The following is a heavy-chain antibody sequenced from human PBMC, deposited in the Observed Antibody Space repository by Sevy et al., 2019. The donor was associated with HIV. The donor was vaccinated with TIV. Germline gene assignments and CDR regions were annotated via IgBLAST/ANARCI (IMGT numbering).Heavy chain of an antibody. CDR1: GYTFTGYY. J-gene: IGHJ4*02. Sequence: ASVKVSCKASGYTFTGYYMHWVRQAPGQGLEWMGWINPNSGGTNYAQKFQGRVTMTRDTSISTAYMELGRLRSDDTAVYYCARDLRGGYSYGYAYCGQGTLVTVSS. V-gene: IGHV1-2*02. D-gene: IGHD5-18*01. CDR2: INPNSGGT. CDR3: ARDLRGGYSYGYAY.